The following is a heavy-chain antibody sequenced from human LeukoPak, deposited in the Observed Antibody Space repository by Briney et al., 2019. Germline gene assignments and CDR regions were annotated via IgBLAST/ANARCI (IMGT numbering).Heavy chain of an antibody. J-gene: IGHJ4*02. Sequence: GGSLRLSCAASGFIFSNYAMQWVRQAPGMGLEWVAFIRYDGGNTYYADSVKGRFTISRDNAKNLLYLQMNSLRAEDTAVYYCARGPYPDYWGQGTLVTVSS. CDR2: IRYDGGNT. V-gene: IGHV3-30*02. CDR1: GFIFSNYA. CDR3: ARGPYPDY.